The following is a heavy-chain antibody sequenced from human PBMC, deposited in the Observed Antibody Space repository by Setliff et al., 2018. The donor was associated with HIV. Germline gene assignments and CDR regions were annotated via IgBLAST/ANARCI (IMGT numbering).Heavy chain of an antibody. D-gene: IGHD1-1*01. V-gene: IGHV3-23*01. CDR3: ARHPWERLWYFDY. Sequence: QTGGSLRLSCAASGFTFSTYAMSWVRQAPGKGLEWVSGIVGSGAAKYYADSVKGRFTISRDTSKNTLYLQMNSLRAEDTAIYYCARHPWERLWYFDYRGQGTLVTVSS. CDR2: IVGSGAAK. J-gene: IGHJ4*02. CDR1: GFTFSTYA.